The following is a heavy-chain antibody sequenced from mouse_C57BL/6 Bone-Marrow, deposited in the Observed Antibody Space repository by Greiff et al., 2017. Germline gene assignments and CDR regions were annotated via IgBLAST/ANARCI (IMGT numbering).Heavy chain of an antibody. CDR3: ARRLFYYDYAWFAY. D-gene: IGHD2-4*01. Sequence: QVQLQQSGAELARPGASVKLSCKASGYTFTSYGISWVKQRTGPGLEWIGEIYPRSGNTYYNEKFKGKATLTADKSSSTAYMELRSLTSEDSAVYFCARRLFYYDYAWFAYWGQGTLVTVSA. CDR1: GYTFTSYG. V-gene: IGHV1-81*01. CDR2: IYPRSGNT. J-gene: IGHJ3*01.